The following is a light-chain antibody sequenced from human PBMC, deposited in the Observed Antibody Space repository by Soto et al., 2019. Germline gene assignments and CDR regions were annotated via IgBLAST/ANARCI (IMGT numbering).Light chain of an antibody. Sequence: DIQMTQSPSSLSASVGDRVTITCRASQSISSYLNWYQQKPGKAPKLLIYAASSLQSGVPSRFSGSGSGTDFTLTISSLQPEDFATYYFQQSYSTSRTFGQGTKLEIK. CDR1: QSISSY. V-gene: IGKV1-39*01. CDR2: AAS. J-gene: IGKJ2*01. CDR3: QQSYSTSRT.